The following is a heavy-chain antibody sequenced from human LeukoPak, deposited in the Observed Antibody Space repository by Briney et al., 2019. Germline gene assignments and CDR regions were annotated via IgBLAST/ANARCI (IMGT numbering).Heavy chain of an antibody. CDR1: GFTFDDYA. CDR2: ISRNSGSI. V-gene: IGHV3-9*01. Sequence: GGSLRLSCAASGFTFDDYAMHWVRQAPGKGLEWVSGISRNSGSIGYADSVKGRFTISRDNAKNSLYPQMNSLRAEDTALYYCAKGGGGSGWYPTDYWGQGTLVTVSS. J-gene: IGHJ4*02. CDR3: AKGGGGSGWYPTDY. D-gene: IGHD6-19*01.